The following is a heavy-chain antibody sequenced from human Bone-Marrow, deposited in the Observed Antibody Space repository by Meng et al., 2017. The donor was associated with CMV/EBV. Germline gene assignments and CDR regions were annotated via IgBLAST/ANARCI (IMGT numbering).Heavy chain of an antibody. CDR3: TGGGAWFDP. CDR2: IHRSGST. Sequence: LSRTCAGYGGSFTKYYWDWMRQPPEKEIEWIGKIHRSGSTNYNPSLKSRVTLSVHPSRNQFALRLTSVTAADTAVYYCTGGGAWFDPWGQGTLVTVSS. J-gene: IGHJ5*02. D-gene: IGHD1-26*01. V-gene: IGHV4-34*01. CDR1: GGSFTKYY.